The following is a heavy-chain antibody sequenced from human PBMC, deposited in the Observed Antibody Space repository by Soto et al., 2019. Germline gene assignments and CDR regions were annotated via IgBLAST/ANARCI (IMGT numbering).Heavy chain of an antibody. Sequence: EAQLLESGGGLVQPGGSLRLSCVASGFTFNNYDVSWVRRAPGEGLEWVSTISDTGGDTYYGHSVKGRFSISRDKSRSTVFLQMHRLRVDDTALYYCATSSERISMITLGALIPLGFDYWGQGILVTVSS. V-gene: IGHV3-23*01. J-gene: IGHJ4*02. CDR2: ISDTGGDT. CDR3: ATSSERISMITLGALIPLGFDY. CDR1: GFTFNNYD. D-gene: IGHD3-16*02.